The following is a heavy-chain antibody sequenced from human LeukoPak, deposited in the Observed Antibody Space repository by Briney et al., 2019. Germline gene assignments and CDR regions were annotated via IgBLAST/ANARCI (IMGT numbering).Heavy chain of an antibody. V-gene: IGHV1-46*01. CDR3: ASDPLGNLMMNYYDSSIHPFDY. CDR2: INPICGSP. J-gene: IGHJ4*02. D-gene: IGHD3-22*01. CDR1: GYTFTSYY. Sequence: ASVKVSCTASGYTFTSYYMHLVRQAPGQGLEWVGVINPICGSPSYAQKFQRRASMHRDTPTSTVYMELSSLSSEDTAVYYCASDPLGNLMMNYYDSSIHPFDYWGQGTLDTVSS.